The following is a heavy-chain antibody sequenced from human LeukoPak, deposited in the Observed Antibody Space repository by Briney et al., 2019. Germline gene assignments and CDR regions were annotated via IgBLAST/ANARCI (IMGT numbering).Heavy chain of an antibody. D-gene: IGHD2-15*01. V-gene: IGHV3-48*03. J-gene: IGHJ4*02. CDR3: APCSGGSCYSGGYFEY. CDR1: GFTFSSYE. CDR2: ISRGGDSI. Sequence: PGGSLRLSCAASGFTFSSYEMNWVRQAPGKGLEWVSYISRGGDSIYYADSVKGRFTISRDNAKNSLYLQMNSLRAKDTALYYCAPCSGGSCYSGGYFEYWGQGTLVTVSS.